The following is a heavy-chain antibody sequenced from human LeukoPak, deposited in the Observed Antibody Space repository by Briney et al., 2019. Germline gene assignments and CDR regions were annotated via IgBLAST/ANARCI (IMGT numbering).Heavy chain of an antibody. D-gene: IGHD2-2*01. CDR2: IIPIFGTA. J-gene: IGHJ3*02. V-gene: IGHV1-69*13. CDR3: ARRTFDAFDI. CDR1: GGTFSSYA. Sequence: ASVKVSCKASGGTFSSYAISWVRQAPGQGLEWMGGIIPIFGTANYAQKFQGRVTITADESTSTAYMELSSLRSEDTAVYYCARRTFDAFDIWGQGTMVTVSS.